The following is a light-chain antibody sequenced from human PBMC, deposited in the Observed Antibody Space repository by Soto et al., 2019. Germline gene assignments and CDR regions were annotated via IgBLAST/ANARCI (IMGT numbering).Light chain of an antibody. Sequence: EIVMTQSPATLTVSPGERATLSCRASQSVSSNYLAWYQQKPGQAPRLLIYGASTRATGIPDRFSGSGSGTDFTLTISRLEPEDFAVYYCQQYGSSPITFGQGTRLGI. CDR2: GAS. CDR3: QQYGSSPIT. V-gene: IGKV3-20*01. CDR1: QSVSSNY. J-gene: IGKJ5*01.